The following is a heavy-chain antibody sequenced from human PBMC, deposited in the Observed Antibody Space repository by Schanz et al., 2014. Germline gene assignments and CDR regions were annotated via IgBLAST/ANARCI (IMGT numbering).Heavy chain of an antibody. CDR1: GFTFTTYA. V-gene: IGHV3-23*04. CDR2: ITGSGSKT. D-gene: IGHD1-1*01. J-gene: IGHJ4*02. Sequence: VQLVESGGGVVQPGGSLRLSCAASGFTFTTYAMTWVRQAPGKGLEWVSAITGSGSKTYYADSVKGRFTIARDNSKNTLCLQMDSLRVEDTAVYYCMAMGRNTSHYFDHWGQGTLVTVSS. CDR3: MAMGRNTSHYFDH.